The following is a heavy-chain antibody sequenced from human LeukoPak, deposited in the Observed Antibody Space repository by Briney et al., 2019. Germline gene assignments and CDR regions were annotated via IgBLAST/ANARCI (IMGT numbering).Heavy chain of an antibody. Sequence: GASVKVSCKSSGYTFTSYYMHLVRQAPGQGLEWRGIINPSGGSTSYAQKFQGRVNVKRDMSTSTVYMELSSLRSEDTAVYYCARDGVAASDYYYYYYMDVWGKGTTVTVSS. D-gene: IGHD6-13*01. J-gene: IGHJ6*03. CDR1: GYTFTSYY. CDR3: ARDGVAASDYYYYYYMDV. CDR2: INPSGGST. V-gene: IGHV1-46*01.